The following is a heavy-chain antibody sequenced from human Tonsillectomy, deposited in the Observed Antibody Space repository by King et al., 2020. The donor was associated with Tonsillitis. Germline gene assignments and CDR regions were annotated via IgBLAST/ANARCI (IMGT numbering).Heavy chain of an antibody. D-gene: IGHD6-13*01. Sequence: QLQESGPGLVKPSQTLSLTCTVSGGSISSGSYYWSWIRQPAGKGLEWIGRIYTSGSTNYNPSLKSRVTISVDTSKNQFSLKLSSVTAADTAGYYCASGSSSWYSGAFDIWGQGTMVTVSS. J-gene: IGHJ3*02. CDR3: ASGSSSWYSGAFDI. CDR2: IYTSGST. CDR1: GGSISSGSYY. V-gene: IGHV4-61*02.